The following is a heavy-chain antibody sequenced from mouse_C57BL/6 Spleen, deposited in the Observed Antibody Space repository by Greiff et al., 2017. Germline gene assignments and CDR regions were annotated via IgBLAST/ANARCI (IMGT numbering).Heavy chain of an antibody. J-gene: IGHJ3*01. CDR1: GYTFTSYW. Sequence: QVQLKQPGAELVKPGASVKLSCKASGYTFTSYWMPWVKQRPGQGLEWIGMIHPNSGSTNYNEKFKSKATLTVDKSSSTAYMQLSSLTSEDSAVYYCARSRKRWLLSYWGQGTLGTVSA. CDR2: IHPNSGST. CDR3: ARSRKRWLLSY. D-gene: IGHD2-3*01. V-gene: IGHV1-64*01.